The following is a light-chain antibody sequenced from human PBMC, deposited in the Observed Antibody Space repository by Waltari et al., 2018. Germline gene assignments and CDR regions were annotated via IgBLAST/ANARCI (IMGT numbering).Light chain of an antibody. CDR3: QQYSNYPWT. CDR1: QSISGW. V-gene: IGKV1-5*03. Sequence: DLQMTQSPSTLSASVGDRVTITCRASQSISGWLAWYQQQPGKAPKLLIHKASVLESGVPSRFSGSGSGSGIEFTLTISSLQPDDFATYHCQQYSNYPWTFGQGTRVEIK. CDR2: KAS. J-gene: IGKJ1*01.